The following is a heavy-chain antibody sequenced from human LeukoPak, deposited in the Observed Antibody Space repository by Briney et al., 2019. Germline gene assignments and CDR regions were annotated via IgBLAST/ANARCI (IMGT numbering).Heavy chain of an antibody. CDR2: ISAYNGNT. J-gene: IGHJ4*02. V-gene: IGHV1-18*01. CDR1: GYTFTSYG. D-gene: IGHD1-26*01. Sequence: ASVKVSCKASGYTFTSYGISWVRQAPGQGLEWMGWISAYNGNTNYAQKLQGRVTMTTDTSTSTAYMELRSLRSDDTAVYYCVAVSGSYHYFDYWGQGTLVTVSS. CDR3: VAVSGSYHYFDY.